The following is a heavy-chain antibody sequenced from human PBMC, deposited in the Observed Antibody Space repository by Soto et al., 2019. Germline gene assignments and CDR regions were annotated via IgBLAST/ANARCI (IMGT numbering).Heavy chain of an antibody. CDR2: VYSGGGGT. V-gene: IGHV3-66*04. Sequence: EVQLVESGGGLVQPGGSLRLSCAASGFSVSDNYMSWVRQAPGKGLEWVSVVYSGGGGTYYADSLKGRFTISRDNSKNTLYLQMTTLRAEDKAVYYCTRHDYGDLNYFDPWGQGTLVTVSS. J-gene: IGHJ5*02. CDR3: TRHDYGDLNYFDP. CDR1: GFSVSDNY. D-gene: IGHD4-17*01.